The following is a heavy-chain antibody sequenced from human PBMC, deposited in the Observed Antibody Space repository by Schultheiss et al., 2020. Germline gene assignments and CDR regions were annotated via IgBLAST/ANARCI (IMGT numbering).Heavy chain of an antibody. D-gene: IGHD6-19*01. V-gene: IGHV1-2*02. CDR3: ARFSQTYSSGSQGFDY. CDR2: INPNSGGT. CDR1: GYTFTSYG. Sequence: ASVKVSGKASGYTFTSYGISWVRQAPGQGLEWMGWINPNSGGTNYAQKFQGRVTMTRDTSISTAYMELSRLRSDDTAVYYCARFSQTYSSGSQGFDYWGQGTLVTVSS. J-gene: IGHJ4*02.